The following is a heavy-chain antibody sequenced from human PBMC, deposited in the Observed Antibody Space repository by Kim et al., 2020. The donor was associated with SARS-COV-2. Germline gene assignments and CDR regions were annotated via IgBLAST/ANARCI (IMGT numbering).Heavy chain of an antibody. V-gene: IGHV3-74*01. J-gene: IGHJ6*02. CDR2: INDNGITT. CDR3: ARSLGSKGDDTAV. D-gene: IGHD2-2*01. Sequence: GGSLRLSCAASGFTFRNYWMYWVRLAPGKGLGWVAGINDNGITTRYADSVRGRFAISRDNAKNMVYLQMSSLRAEDTALYYCARSLGSKGDDTAVWGQGTTVTVSS. CDR1: GFTFRNYW.